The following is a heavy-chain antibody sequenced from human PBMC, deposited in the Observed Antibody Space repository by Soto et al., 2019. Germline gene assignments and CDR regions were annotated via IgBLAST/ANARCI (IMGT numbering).Heavy chain of an antibody. CDR3: ARDGTVTYGMDV. D-gene: IGHD4-4*01. CDR1: GFTFSSYA. CDR2: ISYDGSNK. Sequence: GGSLRRSWAASGFTFSSYAMHWVRQAPGKGLEWVAVISYDGSNKYYADSVKGRFTISRDNSKNTLYLQMNSLRAEDTAVYYCARDGTVTYGMDVWGQGTTVTVSS. V-gene: IGHV3-30-3*01. J-gene: IGHJ6*02.